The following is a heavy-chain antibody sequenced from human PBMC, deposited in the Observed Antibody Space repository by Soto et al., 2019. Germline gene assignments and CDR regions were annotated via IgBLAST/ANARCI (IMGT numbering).Heavy chain of an antibody. CDR1: GFTFNNYA. CDR2: ISASGGGT. V-gene: IGHV3-23*01. CDR3: AKQKAAATIPPDYFDY. D-gene: IGHD6-25*01. J-gene: IGHJ4*02. Sequence: GGSLRLSCAASGFTFNNYAMSWVRQAPGKGLEWVSAISASGGGTYYADSVRGRFTISRDNSKNTLYLQMNSLRAEDTAVYYCAKQKAAATIPPDYFDYWGQGTLVTVSS.